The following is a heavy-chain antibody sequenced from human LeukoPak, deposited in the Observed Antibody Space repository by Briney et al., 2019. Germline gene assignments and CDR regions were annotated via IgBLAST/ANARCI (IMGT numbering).Heavy chain of an antibody. CDR3: ARVLSSIWNDAFDV. Sequence: GGSLRLSCAASGFTFSSYCMTWVRQAPGKGLEWVASINQDGSAKYYVDSVKGRFTISRDNANDSLYLQVKSLRGEDTAVYYCARVLSSIWNDAFDVWGQGTMVTVSS. D-gene: IGHD6-13*01. J-gene: IGHJ3*01. CDR1: GFTFSSYC. V-gene: IGHV3-7*05. CDR2: INQDGSAK.